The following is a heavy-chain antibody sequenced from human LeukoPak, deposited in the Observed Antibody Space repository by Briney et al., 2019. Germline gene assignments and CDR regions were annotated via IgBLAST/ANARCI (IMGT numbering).Heavy chain of an antibody. J-gene: IGHJ4*02. CDR2: TWSDGTTQ. V-gene: IGHV3-33*01. Sequence: PGTSLRLSCATSGFIFSHYGMHWVRQAPDKGLEWVAVTWSDGTTQFYADSVKGRFTISRDSSNTVYLQMNSLRVEDTAVYFCARDAQRGFDYSNSLQYWGQGALVTVSS. CDR3: ARDAQRGFDYSNSLQY. CDR1: GFIFSHYG. D-gene: IGHD4-11*01.